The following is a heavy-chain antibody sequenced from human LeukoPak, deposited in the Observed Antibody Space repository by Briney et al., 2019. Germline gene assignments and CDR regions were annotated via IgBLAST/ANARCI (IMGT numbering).Heavy chain of an antibody. Sequence: PSETLSLTCTVSGGSISSYYWSWIRQPPGKGLEWIGYIYYSGSTNYNPSLKSRVTISVDTSKNQFSLKLSSVTAADTAVYYCARLGEAAAGTKGYLSLDYWGQGTLVTVPS. CDR2: IYYSGST. CDR3: ARLGEAAAGTKGYLSLDY. J-gene: IGHJ4*02. D-gene: IGHD6-13*01. CDR1: GGSISSYY. V-gene: IGHV4-59*08.